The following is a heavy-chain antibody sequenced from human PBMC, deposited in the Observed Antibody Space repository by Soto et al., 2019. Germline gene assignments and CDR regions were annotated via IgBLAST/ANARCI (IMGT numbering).Heavy chain of an antibody. Sequence: QVQLQQWGAGLLKPSETLSLTCAVYGGSFSGYYWSWIRQPPGKGLEWIGEINQSGSTNYNPSLKSRVTISVDTSKNQFSLKLSSVTAADTAVYYCARPRGYYYYYGMDVWGQGTTVTVSS. CDR2: INQSGST. D-gene: IGHD1-26*01. J-gene: IGHJ6*02. CDR3: ARPRGYYYYYGMDV. V-gene: IGHV4-34*01. CDR1: GGSFSGYY.